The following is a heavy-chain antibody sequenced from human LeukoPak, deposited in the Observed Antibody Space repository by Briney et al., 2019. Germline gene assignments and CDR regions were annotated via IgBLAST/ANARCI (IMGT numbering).Heavy chain of an antibody. CDR2: INHSGST. CDR1: GGSFSGYY. D-gene: IGHD5-18*01. J-gene: IGHJ4*02. V-gene: IGHV4-34*01. CDR3: ASGGYSYGLYYFDY. Sequence: PSETLSLTCAVYGGSFSGYYRSWIRQPPGKGLEWIGEINHSGSTNYNPSLKSRVTISVDTSKNQFSLKLSSVTAADTAVYYCASGGYSYGLYYFDYWGQGTLVTVSS.